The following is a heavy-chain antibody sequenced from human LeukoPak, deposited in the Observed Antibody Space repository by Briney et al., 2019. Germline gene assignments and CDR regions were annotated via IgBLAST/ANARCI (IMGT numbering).Heavy chain of an antibody. CDR3: AKDWHNWNYVDY. V-gene: IGHV3-48*01. CDR2: ISSSSSTI. Sequence: GGSLRLSCAASGFTFSSYSMNWVRQAPGKGLEWVSYISSSSSTIYYADSVKGRFTISRDNSKNTLYLQMNSLRAEDTAVYYCAKDWHNWNYVDYWGRGTLVTVSS. D-gene: IGHD1-20*01. CDR1: GFTFSSYS. J-gene: IGHJ4*02.